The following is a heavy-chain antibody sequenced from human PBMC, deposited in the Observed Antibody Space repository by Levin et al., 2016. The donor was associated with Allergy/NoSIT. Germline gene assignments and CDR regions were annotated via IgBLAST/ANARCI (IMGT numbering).Heavy chain of an antibody. CDR3: ARLVGAVTASGANYFDY. Sequence: WIRQPPGKALEWLALVDWEDDKYYSTSLKTRLTISKDTPKNQVVLTMTNMDPVDTATYYCARLVGAVTASGANYFDYWGQGTLVTVSS. V-gene: IGHV2-70*13. J-gene: IGHJ4*02. CDR2: VDWEDDK. D-gene: IGHD1-26*01.